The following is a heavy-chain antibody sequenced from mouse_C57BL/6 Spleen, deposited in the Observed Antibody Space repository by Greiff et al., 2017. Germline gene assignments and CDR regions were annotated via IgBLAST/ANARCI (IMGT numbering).Heavy chain of an antibody. CDR1: GFNINDYY. D-gene: IGHD1-1*01. CDR3: ARATVVADWYFDV. V-gene: IGHV14-2*01. CDR2: IDPEDGET. J-gene: IGHJ1*03. Sequence: VQLQQSGAELVKPGASVKLSCTASGFNINDYYMHWVKQRTEQGLEWIGRIDPEDGETKYAPKFQGKAPITADTSSNTAYLQLSSLTSEDAAVYYCARATVVADWYFDVWGTGTTGTVSS.